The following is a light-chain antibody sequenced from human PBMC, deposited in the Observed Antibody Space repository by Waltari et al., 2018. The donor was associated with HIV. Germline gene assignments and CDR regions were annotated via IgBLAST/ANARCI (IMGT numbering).Light chain of an antibody. V-gene: IGLV2-14*01. CDR2: EVS. J-gene: IGLJ2*01. CDR3: SSYTSSSTLG. Sequence: QSALTQPASVSGSPGQSITISCPGTSSDVCGYNYVSWYQHNPGKAPKLMIYEVSNRPSGVSNRFSCSKSGNTASLTISGLQAEDEADYYCSSYTSSSTLGFGGGTKLTVL. CDR1: SSDVCGYNY.